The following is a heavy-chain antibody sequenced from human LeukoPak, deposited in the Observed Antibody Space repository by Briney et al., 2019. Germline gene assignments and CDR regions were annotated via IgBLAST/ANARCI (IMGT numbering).Heavy chain of an antibody. V-gene: IGHV4-34*01. CDR3: ARGLRYCSGGSCYSRGYYFDY. J-gene: IGHJ4*02. CDR1: GGSFSGYY. D-gene: IGHD2-15*01. Sequence: SETLSLTCAVYGGSFSGYYWSWIRQPPGKGLEWIGEINHSGSTNYNPSLKSRVTISVDTSKNQFSLKLSSVTAADTAAYYCARGLRYCSGGSCYSRGYYFDYWGQGTLVTVSS. CDR2: INHSGST.